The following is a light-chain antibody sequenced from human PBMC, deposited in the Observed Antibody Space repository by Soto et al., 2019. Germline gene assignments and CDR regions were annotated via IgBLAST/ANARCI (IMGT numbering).Light chain of an antibody. Sequence: QSVLTQPPSASGTPGQRVTISCSGSGSNIGSNTVTWYQQLPGTAPKLLIHSDNERPSGVPDRFSGAKSGTSASLVISGLQSDDEADFYCAAWDDSLNGPVFGGGTKLTVL. CDR3: AAWDDSLNGPV. CDR1: GSNIGSNT. V-gene: IGLV1-44*01. J-gene: IGLJ2*01. CDR2: SDN.